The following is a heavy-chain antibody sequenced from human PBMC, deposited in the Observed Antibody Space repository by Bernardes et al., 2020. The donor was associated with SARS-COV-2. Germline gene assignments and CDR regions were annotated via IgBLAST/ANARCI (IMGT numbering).Heavy chain of an antibody. CDR3: ARRRYGDFGVDV. D-gene: IGHD4-17*01. Sequence: PSFQGRVTISADKSVNTAYLQWSSLKASDTAIYYCARRRYGDFGVDVWGQGTTVTVSS. J-gene: IGHJ6*02. V-gene: IGHV5-51*01.